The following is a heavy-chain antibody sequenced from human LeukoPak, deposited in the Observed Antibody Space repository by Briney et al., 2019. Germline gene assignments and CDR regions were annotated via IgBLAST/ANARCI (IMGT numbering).Heavy chain of an antibody. CDR1: GFTFSSYW. CDR3: TRVGYIDEGIDY. CDR2: IKEDGSDK. J-gene: IGHJ4*02. D-gene: IGHD5-24*01. Sequence: GGSLRLSCAASGFTFSSYWMNWVRQAPGKGLEWVANIKEDGSDKYYVDSVKGRFTISRDNAKNSLYLQMNSLRAEDTAIYYCTRVGYIDEGIDYWGQGTLVTVSS. V-gene: IGHV3-7*04.